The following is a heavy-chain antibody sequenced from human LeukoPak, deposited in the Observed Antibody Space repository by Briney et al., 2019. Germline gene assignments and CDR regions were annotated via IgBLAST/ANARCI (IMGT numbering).Heavy chain of an antibody. J-gene: IGHJ5*02. V-gene: IGHV1-2*02. CDR3: ARAGIVVVPAVIREYWFDP. CDR2: VNPNSGGA. Sequence: GASVKVSCKASGYTFTGYYIHRVRQAPGQGLEWMGWVNPNSGGANYAQRFQGRVTMTRDTSISTAYMELNSLRSDDTAVYYCARAGIVVVPAVIREYWFDPWGQGTLVTVSS. CDR1: GYTFTGYY. D-gene: IGHD2-2*02.